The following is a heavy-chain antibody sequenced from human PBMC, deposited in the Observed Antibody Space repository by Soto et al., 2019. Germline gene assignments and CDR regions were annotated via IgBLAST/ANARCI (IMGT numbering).Heavy chain of an antibody. Sequence: ASVKVSCKASGYTFTSYGISWVRQAPGQGLEWMGWISAYNGNTNYAQKLQGRVTMTTDTSTSTAYMELRSLRSDDTAVYYCSRDCSRTSCYQWWFDPWGQGTLITVSS. V-gene: IGHV1-18*01. D-gene: IGHD2-2*01. CDR3: SRDCSRTSCYQWWFDP. CDR1: GYTFTSYG. J-gene: IGHJ5*02. CDR2: ISAYNGNT.